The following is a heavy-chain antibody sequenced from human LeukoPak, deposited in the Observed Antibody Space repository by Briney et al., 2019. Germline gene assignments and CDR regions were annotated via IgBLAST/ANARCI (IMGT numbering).Heavy chain of an antibody. V-gene: IGHV3-66*01. J-gene: IGHJ3*02. CDR2: IYSGGST. CDR1: GFTVSSTY. Sequence: GGSLRLSCAASGFTVSSTYMSWVRQAPGKGLEWVSVIYSGGSTYYADSVKGRFTISRDNSKNTLYLQMNSLRAEDTAVYYCARGSGGYCSGGSCYSAAFDIWGQGTMVTVSS. CDR3: ARGSGGYCSGGSCYSAAFDI. D-gene: IGHD2-15*01.